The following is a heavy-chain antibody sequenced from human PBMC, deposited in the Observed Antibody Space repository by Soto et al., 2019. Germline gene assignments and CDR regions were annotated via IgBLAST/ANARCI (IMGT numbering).Heavy chain of an antibody. J-gene: IGHJ6*02. D-gene: IGHD1-26*01. Sequence: PGESLKISCKGSGYSFTSYWIGWVRQMPGKGLEWMGIIYPGDSDTRYSPSFQGQVTISADKSISTAYLQWSSLKASDTAMYYCARQPVGAAGWYGMDVWGQGTTVTVSS. V-gene: IGHV5-51*01. CDR3: ARQPVGAAGWYGMDV. CDR2: IYPGDSDT. CDR1: GYSFTSYW.